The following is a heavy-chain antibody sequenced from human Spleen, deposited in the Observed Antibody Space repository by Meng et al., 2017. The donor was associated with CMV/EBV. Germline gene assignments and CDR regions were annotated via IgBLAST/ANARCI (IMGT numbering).Heavy chain of an antibody. J-gene: IGHJ4*02. V-gene: IGHV3-23*01. CDR3: AKARSAVVVAATNY. Sequence: ASAFPFSCSAMCWFRQAPGKWLEWVSAISGSGDITYYADSVKGRFTISRDNSKNTLYLQMDSLRAEDTAIYYCAKARSAVVVAATNYWGQGTLVTVSS. CDR1: AFPFSCSA. CDR2: ISGSGDIT. D-gene: IGHD2-15*01.